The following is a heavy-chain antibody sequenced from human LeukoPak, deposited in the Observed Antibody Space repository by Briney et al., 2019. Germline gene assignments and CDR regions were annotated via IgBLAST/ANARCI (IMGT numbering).Heavy chain of an antibody. CDR2: INTNTGNP. Sequence: ASVKVSCKASGYTFTSYDINWVRQAPGQGLEWMGWINTNTGNPTYAQGFTGRFVFSLDTSVSTAYLQISSLKAEDTAVYCCARGDGYQLLYNYYYYGMDVWGQGTTVTVSS. CDR1: GYTFTSYD. CDR3: ARGDGYQLLYNYYYYGMDV. V-gene: IGHV7-4-1*02. J-gene: IGHJ6*02. D-gene: IGHD2-2*02.